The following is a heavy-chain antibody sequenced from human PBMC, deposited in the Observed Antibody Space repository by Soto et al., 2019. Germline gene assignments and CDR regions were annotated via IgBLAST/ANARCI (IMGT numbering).Heavy chain of an antibody. CDR3: ARHHCTNGVCLEFDY. Sequence: ASETLSLTCTVSGGSISSYYWSWIRQPPGKGLEWIGYIYYSGSTNYNPSLKSRVTISVDTSKNQFSLKLSSVTAADTAVYYCARHHCTNGVCLEFDYWGQGTLVTVSS. J-gene: IGHJ4*02. CDR2: IYYSGST. D-gene: IGHD2-8*01. CDR1: GGSISSYY. V-gene: IGHV4-59*08.